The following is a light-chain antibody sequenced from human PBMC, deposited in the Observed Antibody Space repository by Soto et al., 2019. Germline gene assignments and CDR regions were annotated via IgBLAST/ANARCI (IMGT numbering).Light chain of an antibody. CDR3: AAWDDSLNGVV. V-gene: IGLV1-44*01. CDR1: SSNIGSNT. CDR2: SYN. J-gene: IGLJ2*01. Sequence: QSVLTQPTSASGTPGQRVTISCSGSSSNIGSNTVIWYQQLPGTAPKLLIYSYNQRPSGGPDRFSGSKSGTSASLAISGLQSEDEADYYCAAWDDSLNGVVFGGGTKLTVL.